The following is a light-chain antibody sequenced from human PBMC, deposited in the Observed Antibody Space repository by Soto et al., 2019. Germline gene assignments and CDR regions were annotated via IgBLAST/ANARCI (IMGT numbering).Light chain of an antibody. CDR3: HHYVGSPWA. CDR2: HAS. J-gene: IGKJ1*01. V-gene: IGKV3-20*01. CDR1: QSVNIF. Sequence: EIVLTQSPGTLSLSPGERATLSCRASQSVNIFLAWFQQKPGQAPRLLIFHASNRATGVPDRFSGSGSGTDFTLTITRLEPEDSAVYYCHHYVGSPWACGQGTRVEIK.